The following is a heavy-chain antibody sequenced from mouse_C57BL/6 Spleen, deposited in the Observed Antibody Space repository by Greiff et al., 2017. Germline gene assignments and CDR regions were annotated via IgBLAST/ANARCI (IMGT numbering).Heavy chain of an antibody. D-gene: IGHD2-5*01. CDR3: ARSKDSNYAWFAY. CDR1: GYTFTSYW. Sequence: VQLQQSGAELVMPGASVKLSCKASGYTFTSYWMHWVKQRPGQGLEWIGEIDPSDSYTNYNQKFKGKSTLTVDKSSSTAYMQLSSLTSEDSAVYYCARSKDSNYAWFAYWGQGTLVTVSA. CDR2: IDPSDSYT. V-gene: IGHV1-69*01. J-gene: IGHJ3*01.